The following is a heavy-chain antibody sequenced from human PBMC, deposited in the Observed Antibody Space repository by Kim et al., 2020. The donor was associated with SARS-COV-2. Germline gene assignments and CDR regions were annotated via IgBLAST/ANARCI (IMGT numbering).Heavy chain of an antibody. Sequence: GGSLRLSCAASGFTFSSYSMNWVRQAPGKGLEWVSSISSSSSYIYYADSVKGRFTISRDNAKNSLYLQMNSLRAEDTAVYYCARAGDDSSGYYYLDYWGQGTLVTVSS. V-gene: IGHV3-21*01. D-gene: IGHD3-22*01. CDR1: GFTFSSYS. CDR3: ARAGDDSSGYYYLDY. J-gene: IGHJ4*02. CDR2: ISSSSSYI.